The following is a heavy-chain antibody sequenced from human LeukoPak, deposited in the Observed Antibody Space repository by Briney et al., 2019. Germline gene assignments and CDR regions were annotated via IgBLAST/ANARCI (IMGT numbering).Heavy chain of an antibody. D-gene: IGHD2-15*01. Sequence: GGSLRLSCAASGFAFTDYAISWVRQAPGKGLEWVSAITDSGGATYYADSVKGRFTISRDNSKNTPYLQMNSLRAEDTAVYYCARDRLYCSGGSCYPDAFDIWGQGTMVTVSS. CDR3: ARDRLYCSGGSCYPDAFDI. CDR1: GFAFTDYA. V-gene: IGHV3-23*01. J-gene: IGHJ3*02. CDR2: ITDSGGAT.